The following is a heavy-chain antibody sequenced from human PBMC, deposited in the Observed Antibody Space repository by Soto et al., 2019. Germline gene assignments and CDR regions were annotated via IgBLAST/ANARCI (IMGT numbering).Heavy chain of an antibody. D-gene: IGHD3-10*01. J-gene: IGHJ4*02. CDR1: GYSFTSYW. V-gene: IGHV5-51*01. Sequence: PGESLKISCKGSGYSFTSYWIGWVRQMPGKGLEWMGIIYPGDSDTRYSPSFQGQVTISADKSISTAYLQWSSLKASDTAMYYCAITLMYYYGSGSPYYFDYWGQGTLVTV. CDR2: IYPGDSDT. CDR3: AITLMYYYGSGSPYYFDY.